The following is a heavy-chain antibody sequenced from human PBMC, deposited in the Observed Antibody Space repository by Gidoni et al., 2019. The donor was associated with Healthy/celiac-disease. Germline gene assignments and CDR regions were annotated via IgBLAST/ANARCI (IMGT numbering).Heavy chain of an antibody. CDR1: GFTFSSYE. J-gene: IGHJ3*02. Sequence: EVQLVESGGGLVQPGGSLRLSCAASGFTFSSYEMNWVRQAPGKGLEWVSYISSSGSTIYYADSVKGRFTISRDNAKNSLYLQMNSLRAEDTAVYYCARDLSMVRGVIRAFDIWGQGTMVTVSS. D-gene: IGHD3-10*01. CDR2: ISSSGSTI. V-gene: IGHV3-48*03. CDR3: ARDLSMVRGVIRAFDI.